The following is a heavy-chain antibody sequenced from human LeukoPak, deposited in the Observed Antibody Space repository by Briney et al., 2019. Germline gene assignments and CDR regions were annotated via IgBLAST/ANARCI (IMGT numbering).Heavy chain of an antibody. D-gene: IGHD3-3*01. V-gene: IGHV1-2*02. CDR1: GYTFTGYY. CDR3: ARGVRGITIFGVVTAYYFDY. Sequence: GASVKVSCKASGYTFTGYYMHWVRQAPGRGLEWMGWINPNSGGTNYAQKFQGRVTMTRDTSISTAYMELSSLRSEDTAVYYCARGVRGITIFGVVTAYYFDYWGQGTLVTVSS. CDR2: INPNSGGT. J-gene: IGHJ4*02.